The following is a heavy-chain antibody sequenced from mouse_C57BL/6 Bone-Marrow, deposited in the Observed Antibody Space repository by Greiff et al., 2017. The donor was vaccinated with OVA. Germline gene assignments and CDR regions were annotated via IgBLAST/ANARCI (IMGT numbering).Heavy chain of an antibody. D-gene: IGHD2-4*01. J-gene: IGHJ4*01. V-gene: IGHV1-76*01. CDR3: ARMRLRRNYYAMDY. Sequence: QVQLQQSGAELVRPGASVKLSCKASGYTFTDYYINWMKQRPGQGLEWIARIYPGSGNTYYNEKFKGKATLTAEKSSSTAYMQLSSLTSEDSAVYFCARMRLRRNYYAMDYWGQGTSVTVSS. CDR1: GYTFTDYY. CDR2: IYPGSGNT.